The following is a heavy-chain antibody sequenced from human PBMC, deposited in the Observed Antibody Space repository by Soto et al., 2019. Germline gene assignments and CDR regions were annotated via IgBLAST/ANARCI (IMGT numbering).Heavy chain of an antibody. CDR1: GFTFSSYS. CDR2: ITSNTNYI. CDR3: ARARSTAAGLFDY. Sequence: GGSLRLSCVASGFTFSSYSMSWVRQAPGEGLEWVSSITSNTNYIHYGDSVKGRFAISRDNAKNSLYLQMNSLRADDTAVYFCARARSTAAGLFDYGGLGTLVTGSS. D-gene: IGHD6-13*01. V-gene: IGHV3-21*01. J-gene: IGHJ4*02.